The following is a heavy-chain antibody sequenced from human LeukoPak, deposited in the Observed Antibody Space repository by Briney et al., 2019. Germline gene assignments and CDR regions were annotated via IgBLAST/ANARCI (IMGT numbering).Heavy chain of an antibody. V-gene: IGHV4-34*01. CDR1: GGSFSGYY. D-gene: IGHD6-19*01. Sequence: SSETLSLTCAVYGGSFSGYYWSWIRQPPGKGLEWIGEINHSGSTNYNPSLKSRVTISVDTSKNQFSLKLSSVTAADTAVYYCATPGYSSGWYGGLDVWGQGTTVTVSS. CDR3: ATPGYSSGWYGGLDV. J-gene: IGHJ6*02. CDR2: INHSGST.